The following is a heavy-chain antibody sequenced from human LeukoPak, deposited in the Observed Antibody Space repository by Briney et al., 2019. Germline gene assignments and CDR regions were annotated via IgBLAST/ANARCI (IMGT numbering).Heavy chain of an antibody. CDR1: GFTFSRYG. D-gene: IGHD3-16*01. Sequence: GGSLRLSCAVSGFTFSRYGMHWVRQAPGKGLDWVAVISYDGSTKYYADSVKGRFTISRDNSKNTLYLQMNSLRSEDTAVYYCARWGTRDSFDIWGQGTMVTVSS. J-gene: IGHJ3*02. CDR3: ARWGTRDSFDI. CDR2: ISYDGSTK. V-gene: IGHV3-30*03.